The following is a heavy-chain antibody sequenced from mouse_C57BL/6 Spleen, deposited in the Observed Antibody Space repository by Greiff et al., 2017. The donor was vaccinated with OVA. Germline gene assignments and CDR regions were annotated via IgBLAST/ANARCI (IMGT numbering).Heavy chain of an antibody. CDR2: IDPSVSET. CDR1: GYTFTSYW. Sequence: QVQLQQPGAELVRPGSSVKLSCKASGYTFTSYWMHWVKQRPIQGLEWIGNIDPSVSETHYNQKFKDKATLTVDKSSSTAYMQLSSLTSEDSAVYYCALTTVVASDFDYWGQGTTLTVSS. D-gene: IGHD1-1*01. CDR3: ALTTVVASDFDY. V-gene: IGHV1-52*01. J-gene: IGHJ2*01.